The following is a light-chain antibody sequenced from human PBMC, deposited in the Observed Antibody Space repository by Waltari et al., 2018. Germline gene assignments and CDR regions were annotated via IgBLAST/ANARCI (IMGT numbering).Light chain of an antibody. Sequence: AIRMTQSPSSFSASTGDRVTITCRASQGISSYLAWYQQKPGKAPKLLIYAASTLQSVVPSRFSGSGSGTDFTLTISCLQSEDFATYYCQQYYSYPPVTFGGGTKVEIK. CDR1: QGISSY. J-gene: IGKJ4*01. CDR3: QQYYSYPPVT. CDR2: AAS. V-gene: IGKV1-8*01.